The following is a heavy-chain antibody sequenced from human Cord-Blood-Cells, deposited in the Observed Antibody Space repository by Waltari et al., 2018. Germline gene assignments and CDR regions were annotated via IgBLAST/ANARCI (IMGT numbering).Heavy chain of an antibody. CDR2: INPNRGGT. CDR1: GYTFTGYY. Sequence: QVQLVQSGAEVKKPGASVKVSCKASGYTFTGYYMPWVRQAPGQGLEWMGWINPNRGGTNYAQKLQGRVTMTRDTSISAAYMELSRLRSDDTAVYYCARDGGSGSYGTDYWGQGTLVTVSS. V-gene: IGHV1-2*02. CDR3: ARDGGSGSYGTDY. J-gene: IGHJ4*02. D-gene: IGHD1-26*01.